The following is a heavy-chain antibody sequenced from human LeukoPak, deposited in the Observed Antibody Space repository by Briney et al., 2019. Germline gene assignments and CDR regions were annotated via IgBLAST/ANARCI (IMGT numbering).Heavy chain of an antibody. Sequence: GGSLRLSCAASGFTFSSYSMNWVRQAPGKGLEWVSYISSSSGTIYYADSVRGRFTISRDSAKNSLYLQMNSLRAEDTAVNYCASSIVADGTSPFDYWGQGTLVTVSS. D-gene: IGHD6-13*01. CDR1: GFTFSSYS. V-gene: IGHV3-48*04. CDR2: ISSSSGTI. J-gene: IGHJ4*02. CDR3: ASSIVADGTSPFDY.